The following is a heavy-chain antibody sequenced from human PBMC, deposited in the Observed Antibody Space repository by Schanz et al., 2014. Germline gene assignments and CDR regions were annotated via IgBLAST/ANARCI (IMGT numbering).Heavy chain of an antibody. CDR3: ARSYHDDDDYTRALDM. Sequence: VESGGGLVKPGVSLRLSCAVSGFPFSYYTMNWVRQAPGKGPEWVACIGRRGQVIYYADSMEGRFTISRDNAQNSLFLQMNSLRVEDTAVYYCARSYHDDDDYTRALDMWGQGTMVTVSS. D-gene: IGHD3-16*01. J-gene: IGHJ3*02. V-gene: IGHV3-21*01. CDR2: IGRRGQVI. CDR1: GFPFSYYT.